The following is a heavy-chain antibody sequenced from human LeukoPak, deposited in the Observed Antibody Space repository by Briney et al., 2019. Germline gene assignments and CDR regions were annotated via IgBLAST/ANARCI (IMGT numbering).Heavy chain of an antibody. V-gene: IGHV4-34*01. D-gene: IGHD6-6*01. J-gene: IGHJ6*03. Sequence: SETLSLTCTVYGGSFSGYYWSWIRQPPGKGLEWIGEINHSGSTNYNPSLKSRVTISVDTSKNQFSLKLSSVTAADTAVYYCARGGAGSSSFYYYYMDVWGKGTTVTVSS. CDR2: INHSGST. CDR3: ARGGAGSSSFYYYYMDV. CDR1: GGSFSGYY.